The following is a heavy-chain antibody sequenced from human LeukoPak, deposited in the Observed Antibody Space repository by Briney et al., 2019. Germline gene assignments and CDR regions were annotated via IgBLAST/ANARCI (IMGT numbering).Heavy chain of an antibody. J-gene: IGHJ4*02. V-gene: IGHV5-51*01. CDR3: ARRRDGYNFEYYFDY. Sequence: GESLKISCKSSGYTFTSYWIGWVRQMPGKGLEWMGIIYPGDSDTRYSPSFQGQVTISADKSISTAYLQWSSLKASDTAMYYCARRRDGYNFEYYFDYWGQGTLVTVSS. D-gene: IGHD5-24*01. CDR2: IYPGDSDT. CDR1: GYTFTSYW.